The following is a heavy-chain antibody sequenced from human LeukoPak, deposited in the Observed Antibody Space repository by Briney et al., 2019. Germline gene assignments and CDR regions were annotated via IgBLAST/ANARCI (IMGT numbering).Heavy chain of an antibody. Sequence: GASVKVSCKASGFTFTSSAMQWVRQARGQRLEWIGWIVVGSGNTNYAQKLQGRVTMTTDTSTSTVYMELRSLRSDDTAVYYCARGYSSGPDYWGQGTLVTVSS. CDR1: GFTFTSSA. CDR3: ARGYSSGPDY. J-gene: IGHJ4*02. V-gene: IGHV1-58*02. CDR2: IVVGSGNT. D-gene: IGHD6-19*01.